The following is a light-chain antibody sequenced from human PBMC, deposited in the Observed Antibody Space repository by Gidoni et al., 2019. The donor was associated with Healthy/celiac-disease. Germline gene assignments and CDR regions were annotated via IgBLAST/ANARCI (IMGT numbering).Light chain of an antibody. Sequence: QSALTQPAAVSGCPGQSVTTSCTGTSSDVGGYNYVSWYQQHPGKAPKLMIYDVSTRPSGVSNRFSGSKSGNTASLTISGLQAEDEADYYCSSYTSSSTWVFGGGTKLTVL. J-gene: IGLJ3*02. CDR2: DVS. V-gene: IGLV2-14*01. CDR1: SSDVGGYNY. CDR3: SSYTSSSTWV.